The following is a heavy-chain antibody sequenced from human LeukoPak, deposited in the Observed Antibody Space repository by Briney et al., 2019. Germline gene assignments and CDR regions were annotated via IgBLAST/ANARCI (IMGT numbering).Heavy chain of an antibody. D-gene: IGHD6-19*01. CDR3: ARDRASSGIDY. CDR1: GFTVSSNY. V-gene: IGHV3-53*01. J-gene: IGHJ4*02. Sequence: PGGSLRLSCAASGFTVSSNYMSWVRQAPGKGLEWASVIYGGGSTYYSDSVKGRFTISRDNSKNTLYLQMNSLRAEDTAVYYCARDRASSGIDYWGQGTLVTVSS. CDR2: IYGGGST.